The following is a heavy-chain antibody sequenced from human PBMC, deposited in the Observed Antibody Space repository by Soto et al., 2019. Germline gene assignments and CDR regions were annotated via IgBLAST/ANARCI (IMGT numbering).Heavy chain of an antibody. J-gene: IGHJ6*02. D-gene: IGHD6-6*01. CDR3: AKPIAARPTGSYYYYYYGMDV. V-gene: IGHV3-30*18. CDR2: ISYDGSNK. CDR1: GFTFSSYG. Sequence: QVQLVESGGGVVQPGRSLRLSCAASGFTFSSYGMHWVRQAPGKGLEWVAVISYDGSNKYYADSVKGRFTISRVNSKNKLYLQMNSLRAEETAVYYCAKPIAARPTGSYYYYYYGMDVWGQGTTVTVSS.